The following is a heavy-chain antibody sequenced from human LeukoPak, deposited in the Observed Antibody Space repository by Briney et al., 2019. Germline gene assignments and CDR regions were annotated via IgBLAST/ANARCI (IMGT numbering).Heavy chain of an antibody. CDR2: IYYSGST. J-gene: IGHJ3*02. CDR3: ARDQGRCSSTSCPNDAFDI. V-gene: IGHV4-59*01. D-gene: IGHD2-2*01. CDR1: GGSISSYY. Sequence: KSSETLSLTCTVSGGSISSYYWSWIRQPPGKGLEWIGYIYYSGSTNYNPSLKSRVTISVDTSKNQFSLKLSSVTAADTAVYYCARDQGRCSSTSCPNDAFDIWGQGTMVTVSS.